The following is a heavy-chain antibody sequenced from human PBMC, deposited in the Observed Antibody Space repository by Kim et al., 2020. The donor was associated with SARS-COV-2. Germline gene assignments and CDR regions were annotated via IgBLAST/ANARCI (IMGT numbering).Heavy chain of an antibody. Sequence: GGSLRLSCAASGFTFSSYEMNWVRQAPGKGLEWVSYISSSGSTIYYADSVKGRFTISRDNAKNSLYLQMNSLRAEDTAVYYCARTKFYGDYIGPNYYYYGMDVWGQGTTVTVSS. V-gene: IGHV3-48*03. CDR1: GFTFSSYE. CDR2: ISSSGSTI. CDR3: ARTKFYGDYIGPNYYYYGMDV. D-gene: IGHD4-17*01. J-gene: IGHJ6*02.